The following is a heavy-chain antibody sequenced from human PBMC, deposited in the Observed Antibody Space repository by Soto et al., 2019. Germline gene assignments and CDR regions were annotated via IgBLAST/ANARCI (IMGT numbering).Heavy chain of an antibody. J-gene: IGHJ6*02. Sequence: QVQLQQWGGGLLKPSETLSLTCAVYGGSFSGYSWTWLRQPPGKGLEWIGEINHSGTTDYNPALKSRVTMSVDTSKNQFSLRVTSVTAADTAVYYCARARFDSWSHIYYGLDVWGQGTMVTVSS. CDR2: INHSGTT. V-gene: IGHV4-34*01. CDR1: GGSFSGYS. D-gene: IGHD3-3*01. CDR3: ARARFDSWSHIYYGLDV.